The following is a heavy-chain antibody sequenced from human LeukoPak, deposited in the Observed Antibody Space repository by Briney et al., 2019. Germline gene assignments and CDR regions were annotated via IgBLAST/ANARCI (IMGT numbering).Heavy chain of an antibody. CDR2: IIPIFGTA. Sequence: SVKVSCKASGGTFSSYAISWVRQAPGQGLEWMGGIIPIFGTANYAQKFQGRVTITADESTSTAYMELSSLRSEDTAVYYCARDYGYTSSRSYFDCWGQGTLVTVSS. J-gene: IGHJ4*02. V-gene: IGHV1-69*13. CDR1: GGTFSSYA. CDR3: ARDYGYTSSRSYFDC. D-gene: IGHD6-13*01.